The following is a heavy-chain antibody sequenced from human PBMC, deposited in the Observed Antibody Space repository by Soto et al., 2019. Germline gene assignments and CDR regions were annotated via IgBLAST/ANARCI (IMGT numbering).Heavy chain of an antibody. CDR2: IYYSGST. CDR3: ARRYGVYFDY. D-gene: IGHD4-17*01. Sequence: SETLSLTCTVSGGSISSYYWSWIRQPPGKGLEWIGYIYYSGSTNYNPSLKSRVTISVDTSKNQFSLKLSFVTAADTAVYYCARRYGVYFDYWGQGTLVTVSS. J-gene: IGHJ4*02. V-gene: IGHV4-59*08. CDR1: GGSISSYY.